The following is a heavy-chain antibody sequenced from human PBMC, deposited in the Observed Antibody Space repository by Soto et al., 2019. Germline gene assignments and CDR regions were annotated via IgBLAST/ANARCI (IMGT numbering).Heavy chain of an antibody. J-gene: IGHJ3*02. CDR1: GYSFSNYW. CDR3: AKHSHSASYYWVVDI. CDR2: IYPDDSDA. D-gene: IGHD1-26*01. Sequence: RGESLKISCKGSGYSFSNYWLVWVRQMPGKGLEWMGIIYPDDSDARYSPSFQGQVTISADKSISTAYLQWSSLKASDTAMYYCAKHSHSASYYWVVDIWGQGTMVTVSS. V-gene: IGHV5-51*01.